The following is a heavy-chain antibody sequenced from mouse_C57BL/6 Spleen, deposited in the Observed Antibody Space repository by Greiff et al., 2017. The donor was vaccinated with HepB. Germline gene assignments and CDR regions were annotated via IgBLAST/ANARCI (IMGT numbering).Heavy chain of an antibody. D-gene: IGHD1-1*01. J-gene: IGHJ2*01. Sequence: VKLVESGAELMKPGASVKLSCKATGYTFTGYWIEWVKQRPGHGLEWIGEILPGSGSTNYNEKFKGKATFTADTSSNTAYMQLSSLTTEDSAIYYCARTRRYYYGSSHFDYWGQGTTLTVPS. V-gene: IGHV1-9*01. CDR1: GYTFTGYW. CDR3: ARTRRYYYGSSHFDY. CDR2: ILPGSGST.